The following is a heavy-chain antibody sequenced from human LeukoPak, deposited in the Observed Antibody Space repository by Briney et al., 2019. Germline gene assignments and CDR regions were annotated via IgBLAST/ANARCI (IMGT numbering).Heavy chain of an antibody. V-gene: IGHV3-30*19. CDR1: GFTFSNYG. CDR2: ISYDGSNK. J-gene: IGHJ3*01. D-gene: IGHD3-22*01. CDR3: ARDLLSWYYYDSSGYYPN. Sequence: GGSLRLSCAASGFTFSNYGMHWVRQAPGKGLEWVAVISYDGSNKYYADSVKGRFTISRDNSKNTLYLQMNSLRAEDTAVYYCARDLLSWYYYDSSGYYPNWGQGTMVTVSS.